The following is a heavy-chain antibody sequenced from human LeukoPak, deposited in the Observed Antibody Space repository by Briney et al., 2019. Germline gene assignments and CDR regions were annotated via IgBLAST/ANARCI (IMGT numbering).Heavy chain of an antibody. CDR3: ARDSVTMVRGVHPDY. CDR1: GFTFSSYS. D-gene: IGHD3-10*01. Sequence: GRSLRLSCAASGFTFSSYSMNWVRQAPGKGLEWVSSISSSSSYIYYADSVKGRFTISRDNAKNSLYLQMNSLRAEDTAVYYCARDSVTMVRGVHPDYWGQGTLVTVSS. V-gene: IGHV3-21*01. CDR2: ISSSSSYI. J-gene: IGHJ4*02.